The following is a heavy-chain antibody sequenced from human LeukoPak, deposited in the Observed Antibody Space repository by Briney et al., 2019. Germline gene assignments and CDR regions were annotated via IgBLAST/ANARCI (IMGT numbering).Heavy chain of an antibody. CDR3: ARAYSSSWYFNWFDP. J-gene: IGHJ5*02. D-gene: IGHD6-13*01. Sequence: SETLSLTCTVSGYSISSGYYWGWIRQPPGKGLEWIGTIFHSGSTYYNPSLKSRVAISVDTSKNQFSLRLSSVTAADTAVYYCARAYSSSWYFNWFDPWGQGTLVTVSS. CDR2: IFHSGST. CDR1: GYSISSGYY. V-gene: IGHV4-38-2*02.